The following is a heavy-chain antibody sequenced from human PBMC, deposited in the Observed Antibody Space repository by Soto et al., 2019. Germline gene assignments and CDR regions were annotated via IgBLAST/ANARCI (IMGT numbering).Heavy chain of an antibody. CDR1: GFTFSDCS. CDR3: AKDIKCEDFTYGYFYYGMDV. J-gene: IGHJ6*02. Sequence: LRLSCAASGFTFSDCSMHWVRQAPGKGLEWVASTSYNGNNKYYGDSVKGRFTISRDNSKNTLHLQMITLRPEDTAVYYCAKDIKCEDFTYGYFYYGMDVWGQGTTVTVS. D-gene: IGHD3-10*01. CDR2: TSYNGNNK. V-gene: IGHV3-30*18.